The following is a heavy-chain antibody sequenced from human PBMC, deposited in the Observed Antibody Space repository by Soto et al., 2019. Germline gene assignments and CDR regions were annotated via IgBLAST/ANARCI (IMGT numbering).Heavy chain of an antibody. D-gene: IGHD2-15*01. CDR1: GYTFTSYD. J-gene: IGHJ5*02. CDR3: ARLYWSGGSCYDWFDP. V-gene: IGHV1-8*01. Sequence: QVQLVQSGAEVKKPGASVKVSCKASGYTFTSYDINWVRQATGQGLEWMGWMNPNSGNTGYAQKCQGRVTMSRNTSISTAYMELSSLRSEDTAVYYCARLYWSGGSCYDWFDPWGQGTLVTVSS. CDR2: MNPNSGNT.